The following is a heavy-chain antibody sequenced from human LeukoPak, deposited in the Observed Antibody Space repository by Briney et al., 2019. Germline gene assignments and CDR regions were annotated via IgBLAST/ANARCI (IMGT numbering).Heavy chain of an antibody. J-gene: IGHJ6*02. V-gene: IGHV4-59*01. CDR1: GGSISSYY. CDR3: ARALRGSYYYYYGMDV. CDR2: IYYGGST. D-gene: IGHD1-26*01. Sequence: SSETLSLTCTVSGGSISSYYWSWIRQPPGKGLEWIGYIYYGGSTNYNPSLKSRVTISVDTSKNQFSLKLSSVTAADTAVYYCARALRGSYYYYYGMDVWGQGTTVTVSS.